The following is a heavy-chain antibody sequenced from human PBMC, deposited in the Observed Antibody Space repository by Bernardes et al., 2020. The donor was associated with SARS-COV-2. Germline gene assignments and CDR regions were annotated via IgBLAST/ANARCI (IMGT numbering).Heavy chain of an antibody. CDR2: IYWDDDQ. Sequence: SGPTLVKPTQTLTLTCTFSGFSLSTAGVGVAWIRQPPGKALEWLALIYWDDDQRYSPSLRSRLTITKDTSKSQVVLTMTNMDPVDTATYYCAHWASFYDDDDFYYSAFDYWGQGTLVTVSS. CDR1: GFSLSTAGVG. J-gene: IGHJ4*02. CDR3: AHWASFYDDDDFYYSAFDY. V-gene: IGHV2-5*02. D-gene: IGHD3-22*01.